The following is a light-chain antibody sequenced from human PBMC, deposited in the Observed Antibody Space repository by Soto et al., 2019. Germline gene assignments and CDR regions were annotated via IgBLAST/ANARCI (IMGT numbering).Light chain of an antibody. Sequence: EIVMTQSPATLSVSPGERVTLSCRASQSVSSRLAWYHQKPGQSPRLLIYGASTRATGIPARFSGSGSGTEFTLTISSLQSEDFGLYYCQQYGSSGTCGQGTKGDIK. J-gene: IGKJ1*01. V-gene: IGKV3-15*01. CDR2: GAS. CDR1: QSVSSR. CDR3: QQYGSSGT.